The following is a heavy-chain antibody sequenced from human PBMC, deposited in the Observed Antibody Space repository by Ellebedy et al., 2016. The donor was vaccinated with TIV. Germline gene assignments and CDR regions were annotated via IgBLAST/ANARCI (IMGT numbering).Heavy chain of an antibody. J-gene: IGHJ3*02. CDR3: AKDLAGDGVAFDI. D-gene: IGHD6-19*01. CDR2: ISYDGSNK. CDR1: GFTFSSYA. Sequence: GESLKISCAASGFTFSSYAMHWVRQAPGKGLEWVAVISYDGSNKYYADSVKGRFTISRDNSKNTLHLQMNSLRAEDTAVYYCAKDLAGDGVAFDIWGQGTMVTVSS. V-gene: IGHV3-30*07.